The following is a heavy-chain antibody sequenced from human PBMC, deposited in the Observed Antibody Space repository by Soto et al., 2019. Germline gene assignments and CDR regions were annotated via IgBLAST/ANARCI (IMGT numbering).Heavy chain of an antibody. J-gene: IGHJ5*02. Sequence: GASVKVSCKASGYTFTSYGISWVRQAPGQGLEWMGWISAYNGNTNYAQKLQGRVTMTTDTSTSTAYMEPRSLRSDDTAVYYCARIVLRFLEWLPLGWFDPWGQGTLVTVSS. CDR2: ISAYNGNT. CDR1: GYTFTSYG. D-gene: IGHD3-3*01. V-gene: IGHV1-18*01. CDR3: ARIVLRFLEWLPLGWFDP.